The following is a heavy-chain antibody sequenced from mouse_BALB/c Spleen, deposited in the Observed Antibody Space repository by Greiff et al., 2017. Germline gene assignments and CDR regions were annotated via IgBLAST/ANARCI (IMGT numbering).Heavy chain of an antibody. Sequence: EVNLVESGGGLVQPKGSLKLSCAASGFTFNTYAMNWVRQAPGKGLEWVARIRSKSNNYATYYADSVKDRFTISRDDSQSMLYLQMNNLKTEDTAMYYCVRLKGYGYDNYAMDYWGQGTSVTVSS. D-gene: IGHD2-2*01. V-gene: IGHV10-1*02. CDR2: IRSKSNNYAT. CDR1: GFTFNTYA. CDR3: VRLKGYGYDNYAMDY. J-gene: IGHJ4*01.